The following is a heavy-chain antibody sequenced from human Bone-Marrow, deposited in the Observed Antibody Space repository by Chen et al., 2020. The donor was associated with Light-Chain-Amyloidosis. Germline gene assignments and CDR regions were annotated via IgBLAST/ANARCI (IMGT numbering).Heavy chain of an antibody. CDR2: IFSIDEK. J-gene: IGHJ4*02. CDR1: GFSLSNARRG. D-gene: IGHD6-19*01. CDR3: SRMVTFSAVAVNFDY. Sequence: QVTLKESGPVLAKPTETLTMTCTVSGFSLSNARRGVSWIRQPPGKALEWLAHIFSIDEKSYSTSLKSRLTISKDTSKLQVVLTMTTMDPVDTATYYCSRMVTFSAVAVNFDYWGQGTLVTVSS. V-gene: IGHV2-26*01.